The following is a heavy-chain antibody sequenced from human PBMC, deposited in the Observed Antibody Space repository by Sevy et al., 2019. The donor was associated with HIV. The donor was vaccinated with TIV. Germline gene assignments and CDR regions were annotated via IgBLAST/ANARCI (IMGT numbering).Heavy chain of an antibody. CDR1: GFIFDDYG. Sequence: GGSLRLSRVGSGFIFDDYGMHWVRQAPGKGLEWVALISHDGGKKYYADSVKGRFTISRDNFKNMLYLQMNTLSRDDTTAYFCTKDPPVYGDFPYGMDVWGQGTTVTVSS. V-gene: IGHV3-30*18. J-gene: IGHJ6*02. CDR2: ISHDGGKK. CDR3: TKDPPVYGDFPYGMDV. D-gene: IGHD4-17*01.